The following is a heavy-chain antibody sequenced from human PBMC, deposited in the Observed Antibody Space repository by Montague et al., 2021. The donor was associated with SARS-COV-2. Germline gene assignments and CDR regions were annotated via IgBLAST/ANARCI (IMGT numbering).Heavy chain of an antibody. CDR2: IYYSGST. J-gene: IGHJ4*02. CDR1: GGSISSSNYY. Sequence: SETLSLTCTVSGGSISSSNYYWGWIRQPPGKGLEWIGSIYYSGSTYYNPSLKSRVTISVDTSTNQFSLKLRSVTAADTAVYYCASQRLDITRFGVVPGRVFDYWGQGTLVTVSS. D-gene: IGHD3-3*01. V-gene: IGHV4-39*01. CDR3: ASQRLDITRFGVVPGRVFDY.